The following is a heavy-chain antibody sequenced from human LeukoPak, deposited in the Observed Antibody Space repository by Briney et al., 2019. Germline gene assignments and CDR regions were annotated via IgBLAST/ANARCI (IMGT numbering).Heavy chain of an antibody. CDR3: AKGQSTSSYDP. J-gene: IGHJ5*02. Sequence: PGGSLRLSCAASGFTFSDYGMHWVRQAPGKGLEWVAVISYDGNSEYYADSVKGRFSISRDNSKDTLYLQMNSLRPEDTAVYYCAKGQSTSSYDPWGKGTLVTVSS. V-gene: IGHV3-30*18. CDR1: GFTFSDYG. CDR2: ISYDGNSE. D-gene: IGHD2-2*01.